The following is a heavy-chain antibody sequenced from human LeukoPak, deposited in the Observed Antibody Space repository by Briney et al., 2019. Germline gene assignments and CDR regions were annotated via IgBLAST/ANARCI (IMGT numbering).Heavy chain of an antibody. J-gene: IGHJ4*02. Sequence: GRSLRLSCAASGFTFGDYAMHWVRHAPGKGLEWVSGISWNSGSIGYADSVKGRFTISRDNAKNSLYLQTNSLRAEDTALYYCAKGSYGDYVVGYFDYWGQGTLVTVSS. D-gene: IGHD4-17*01. CDR3: AKGSYGDYVVGYFDY. CDR2: ISWNSGSI. V-gene: IGHV3-9*01. CDR1: GFTFGDYA.